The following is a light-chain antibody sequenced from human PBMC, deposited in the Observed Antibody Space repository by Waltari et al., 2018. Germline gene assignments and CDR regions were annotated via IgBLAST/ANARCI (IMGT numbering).Light chain of an antibody. V-gene: IGLV8-61*01. Sequence: QTVVTQEPSVSVSPGGTVTLTCALTSGSVSTHNYPSWYQQTPGQAQRPLSYTTGTLSSGVSDRFSGSIVGHNAVLAISGAQAEDESHFFCALLVGSGIWVFGGGTKLTVL. J-gene: IGLJ3*02. CDR1: SGSVSTHNY. CDR2: TTG. CDR3: ALLVGSGIWV.